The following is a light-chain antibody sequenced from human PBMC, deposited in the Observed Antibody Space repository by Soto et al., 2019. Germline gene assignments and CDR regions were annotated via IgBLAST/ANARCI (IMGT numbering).Light chain of an antibody. CDR3: HQPGDSPT. Sequence: EIVLTQSPGTLSLSPGERATLYCRSSQTVNANFLAWYQQKPGQAPRLLIYGVSNRAPGIPDRFSGSGSGTDITLTISRLEHEDFEVYYCHQPGDSPTFGQGTKVDIK. CDR1: QTVNANF. J-gene: IGKJ1*01. V-gene: IGKV3-20*01. CDR2: GVS.